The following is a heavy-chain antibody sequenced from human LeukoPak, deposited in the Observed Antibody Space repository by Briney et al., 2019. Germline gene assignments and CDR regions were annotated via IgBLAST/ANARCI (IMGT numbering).Heavy chain of an antibody. CDR3: ARQKNPHGNFDY. CDR1: GFTFSSYD. D-gene: IGHD1-26*01. J-gene: IGHJ4*02. V-gene: IGHV3-13*01. CDR2: IGVAANT. Sequence: GGSLRLSCAASGFTFSSYDMHWVRQATGKGLEWVSAIGVAANTFYSGSVKGRFTISRENAKNSLYLLMSSLRAEDTAVYYCARQKNPHGNFDYWGQGTLVTVSS.